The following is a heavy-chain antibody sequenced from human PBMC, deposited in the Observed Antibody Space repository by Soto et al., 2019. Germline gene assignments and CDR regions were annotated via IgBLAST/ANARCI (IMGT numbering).Heavy chain of an antibody. Sequence: PSETLSLTCTVSGRSISSGGYYWSWIRQHPGKGLEWIGYIYYSGSTYYNPSLKSRVTISVDTSKNQFSLKLSSVTAADTAVYYCARADSGYDRRWFDPWGQGTLVTVSS. V-gene: IGHV4-31*03. CDR2: IYYSGST. D-gene: IGHD5-12*01. J-gene: IGHJ5*02. CDR3: ARADSGYDRRWFDP. CDR1: GRSISSGGYY.